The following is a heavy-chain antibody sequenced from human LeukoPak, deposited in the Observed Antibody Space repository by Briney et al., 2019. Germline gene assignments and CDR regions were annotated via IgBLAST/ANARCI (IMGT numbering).Heavy chain of an antibody. CDR1: GGTFSSYA. Sequence: ASVKVSCKASGGTFSSYAISWVRQAPGQGLEWMGGIIPIFGTANYAQKFQGRVTITADESTSTAYMELSSLRSEDTAVYYCARDGRGDYQNYHYYGMDVWGQGTTVTVSS. CDR3: ARDGRGDYQNYHYYGMDV. J-gene: IGHJ6*02. CDR2: IIPIFGTA. D-gene: IGHD4-17*01. V-gene: IGHV1-69*01.